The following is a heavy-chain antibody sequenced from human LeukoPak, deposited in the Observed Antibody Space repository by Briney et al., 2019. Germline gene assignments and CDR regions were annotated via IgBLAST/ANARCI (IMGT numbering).Heavy chain of an antibody. D-gene: IGHD3-10*01. Sequence: SETLSLTCAVYGGSFSGYYWSWIRQPPGKGLEWIGEINHSGSTNYNPSLRSRVTISVDTSKSQFSLKLSSVTAADTAVYYCARSKASGAFNWFDPWGQGTLVTVSS. CDR3: ARSKASGAFNWFDP. V-gene: IGHV4-34*01. CDR1: GGSFSGYY. J-gene: IGHJ5*02. CDR2: INHSGST.